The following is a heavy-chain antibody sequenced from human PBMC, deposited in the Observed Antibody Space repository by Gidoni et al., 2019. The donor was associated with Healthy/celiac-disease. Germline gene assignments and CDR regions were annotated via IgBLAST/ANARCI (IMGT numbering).Heavy chain of an antibody. Sequence: EVQLVESGVGLVQPGGSLRLPCAASGFTARTNYWSWVRQAPGKGLEWVSVIYSGGSTYYADSVKGRFTISRDNSKNTLYLQMNSLRAEDTAVYYCARDFGQGAPFYYYYYGMDVWGQGTTVTVSS. CDR3: ARDFGQGAPFYYYYYGMDV. CDR2: IYSGGST. D-gene: IGHD1-26*01. J-gene: IGHJ6*02. V-gene: IGHV3-66*01. CDR1: GFTARTNY.